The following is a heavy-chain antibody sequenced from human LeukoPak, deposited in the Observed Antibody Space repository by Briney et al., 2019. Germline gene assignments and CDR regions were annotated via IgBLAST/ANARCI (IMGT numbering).Heavy chain of an antibody. D-gene: IGHD1-26*01. CDR2: IYSGGST. Sequence: PGGSLRHSCAASGFTVSGSYMNWVRQAPGKGLEWVSVIYSGGSTHYADSVKGRFTISRDNSKNTLYLQMNSLRVEDTAMYYCARGAVGAANYDYWGQGTLVTVSS. V-gene: IGHV3-53*01. CDR3: ARGAVGAANYDY. CDR1: GFTVSGSY. J-gene: IGHJ4*02.